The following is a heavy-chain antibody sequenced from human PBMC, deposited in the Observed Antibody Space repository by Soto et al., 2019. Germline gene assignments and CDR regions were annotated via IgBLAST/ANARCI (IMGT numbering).Heavy chain of an antibody. CDR3: ARGRGYVYGSNFYGLDV. CDR1: RGSFSGFY. D-gene: IGHD6-25*01. CDR2: INHSGTT. Sequence: ETLSLTCGVYRGSFSGFYWSWVRQTPGGGLEWIGEINHSGTTNYNLSFQNRVTISVDKSTNNFSLKMTSVTAADAAVYYCARGRGYVYGSNFYGLDVWGQGTTVTVSS. J-gene: IGHJ6*02. V-gene: IGHV4-34*01.